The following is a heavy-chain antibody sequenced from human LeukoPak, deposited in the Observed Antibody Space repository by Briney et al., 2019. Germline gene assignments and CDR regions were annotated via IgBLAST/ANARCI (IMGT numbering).Heavy chain of an antibody. CDR3: TTQGIMVVAAVDY. J-gene: IGHJ4*02. D-gene: IGHD2-15*01. Sequence: GGSLRLSCAASGFTFRNAWMNWVRQGPGKGREWVDCMRSKTDGGTTDYAAPVKGRFTISRDDSKNTLYLQMNSLKTEDTAVYYCTTQGIMVVAAVDYWGQGTLVTVSS. CDR1: GFTFRNAW. V-gene: IGHV3-15*01. CDR2: MRSKTDGGTT.